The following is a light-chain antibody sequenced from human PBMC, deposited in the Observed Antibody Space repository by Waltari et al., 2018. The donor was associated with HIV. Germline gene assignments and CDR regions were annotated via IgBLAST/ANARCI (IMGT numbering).Light chain of an antibody. CDR1: SSDVGGSTY. CDR2: EVS. J-gene: IGLJ3*02. Sequence: QSALTQPASVSGSPGQSIPISCTGPSSDVGGSTYVSWYHQHPGKAPKLMIYEVSNRPSGVSKRFSGSKSGNTASLTISGLQAEDEADYYCSSYTSSSTWVFGGGTKLTVL. CDR3: SSYTSSSTWV. V-gene: IGLV2-14*01.